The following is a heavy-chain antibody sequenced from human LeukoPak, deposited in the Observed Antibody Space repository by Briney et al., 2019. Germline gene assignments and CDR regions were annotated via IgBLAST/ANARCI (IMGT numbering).Heavy chain of an antibody. CDR3: ARDRGSYGFDY. V-gene: IGHV4-39*07. CDR1: VGSISSSSYY. CDR2: IYYSGST. J-gene: IGHJ4*02. Sequence: SETLSLTCTVSVGSISSSSYYWGWIRQPPGKGLEWIGSIYYSGSTYYNPSLESPVTISVDTSKNQVSLNLRSVTAADTAVYYCARDRGSYGFDYWGQGTLVTVSS. D-gene: IGHD1-26*01.